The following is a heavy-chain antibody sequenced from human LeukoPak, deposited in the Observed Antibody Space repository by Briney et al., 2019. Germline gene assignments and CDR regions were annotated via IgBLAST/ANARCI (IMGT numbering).Heavy chain of an antibody. CDR1: GFTFSDYS. CDR3: ARATTYDILTGFSDY. V-gene: IGHV3-21*01. D-gene: IGHD3-9*01. Sequence: GGSLRLSCAASGFTFSDYSMTWVRQAPGKGLEWVSSIDSSSSYIFYADSMKGRFTISRDNAKKSLYLQMNSLRAEDTAVYYCARATTYDILTGFSDYWGQGTLVTVSS. CDR2: IDSSSSYI. J-gene: IGHJ4*02.